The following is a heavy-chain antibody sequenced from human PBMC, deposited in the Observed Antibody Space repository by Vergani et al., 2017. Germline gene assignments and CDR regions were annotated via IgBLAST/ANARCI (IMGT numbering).Heavy chain of an antibody. D-gene: IGHD3-22*01. CDR3: ARTLSDSRGYYLDY. CDR2: IDWDDDT. J-gene: IGHJ4*02. Sequence: ESGGGLVKPGGSLRLSCAASGFTFSSYSMNWVRQAPGKALEWLARIDWDDDTYYRTSLRTRLTISKDTFKNQVALTMTNMDPVDTATYYCARTLSDSRGYYLDYWGQGTLVTVSS. CDR1: GFTFSSYSM. V-gene: IGHV2-70*11.